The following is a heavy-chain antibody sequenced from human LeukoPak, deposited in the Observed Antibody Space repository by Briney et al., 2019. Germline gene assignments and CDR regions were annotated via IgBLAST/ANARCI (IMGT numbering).Heavy chain of an antibody. Sequence: SETLSLTCTVSGGSMTDYYWSWIRQPPGRELEWIAYIYYSGTTYYNPSLKSRVTMSVDTSKKQFSLKLSSVTAADTAVYFCARNYDRMDYWGQGTLVTVSS. CDR2: IYYSGTT. CDR3: ARNYDRMDY. J-gene: IGHJ4*02. CDR1: GGSMTDYY. V-gene: IGHV4-59*01. D-gene: IGHD3-16*01.